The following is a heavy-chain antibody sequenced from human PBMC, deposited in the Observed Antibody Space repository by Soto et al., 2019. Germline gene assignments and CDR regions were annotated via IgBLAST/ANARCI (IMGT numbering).Heavy chain of an antibody. CDR2: INHSGST. CDR1: GGSFSGYY. V-gene: IGHV4-34*01. CDR3: ARGSGRYSSSWLFDP. Sequence: QVQLQQWGAGLLKPSETLSLTCAVYGGSFSGYYWSWIRQPPGKGLEWIGEINHSGSTNYNPSLKSRVTISVDTSKNQVSLKLSSVTAADTAVYYCARGSGRYSSSWLFDPWGQGTLVTVSS. D-gene: IGHD6-13*01. J-gene: IGHJ5*02.